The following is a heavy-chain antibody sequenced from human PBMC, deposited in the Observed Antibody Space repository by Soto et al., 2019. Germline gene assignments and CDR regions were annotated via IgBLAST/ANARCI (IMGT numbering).Heavy chain of an antibody. J-gene: IGHJ6*02. CDR1: GGSISSGGYY. CDR2: IYYSGST. V-gene: IGHV4-31*03. Sequence: SETLSLTCTVSGGSISSGGYYWSWIRQHPGKGLEWIGYIYYSGSTYYNPSLKSRVTISVDTSKNQFSLKLSSVTAADTAVYYCARDRFYYDSSGYYFEAHMDVWGQGTTVTV. CDR3: ARDRFYYDSSGYYFEAHMDV. D-gene: IGHD3-22*01.